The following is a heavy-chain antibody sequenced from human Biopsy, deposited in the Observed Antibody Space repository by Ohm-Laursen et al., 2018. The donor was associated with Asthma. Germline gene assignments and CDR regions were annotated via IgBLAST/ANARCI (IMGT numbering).Heavy chain of an antibody. V-gene: IGHV4-39*01. CDR3: ARHDHRWDTYADF. CDR2: MYYGETT. Sequence: SETLSLTCTVSGASITSSVYYWGWIRQPPGKGLEWIGSMYYGETTYYSPSLKSRVTISVNTSKNQFSLILSSVTAADTAVYYCARHDHRWDTYADFWGQGTLVTVSS. D-gene: IGHD2-2*01. J-gene: IGHJ4*02. CDR1: GASITSSVYY.